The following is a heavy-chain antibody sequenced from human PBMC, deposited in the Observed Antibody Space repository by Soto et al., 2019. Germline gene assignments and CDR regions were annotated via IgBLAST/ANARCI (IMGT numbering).Heavy chain of an antibody. V-gene: IGHV3-30*18. CDR1: GFTFSSFG. CDR2: ISYDGSED. D-gene: IGHD6-13*01. CDR3: VKETDGTWYFDD. J-gene: IGHJ4*02. Sequence: QVQLVESGGGVVQPGRSLRLSCAASGFTFSSFGMHWVRQAPGKGLEWVAMISYDGSEDYYADSLKGRFTVSRDNSENTLSLQMNSLRAEDTGVYYCVKETDGTWYFDDWGQATRVTVSS.